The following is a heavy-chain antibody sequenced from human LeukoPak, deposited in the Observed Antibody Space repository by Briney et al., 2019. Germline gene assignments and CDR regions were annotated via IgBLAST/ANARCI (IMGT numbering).Heavy chain of an antibody. CDR1: GFTFSSYA. CDR2: IRGSGSST. D-gene: IGHD3-10*01. J-gene: IGHJ4*02. Sequence: GGSLRLSCAASGFTFSSYAMSWAPEAPGKGLEGVSAIRGSGSSTYYADSVKGRFTISRDNSKNTLYLQMNSLRAEDTAVYYCAKEFGTMVRGVIDHFDYWGQGTLVTVSS. CDR3: AKEFGTMVRGVIDHFDY. V-gene: IGHV3-23*01.